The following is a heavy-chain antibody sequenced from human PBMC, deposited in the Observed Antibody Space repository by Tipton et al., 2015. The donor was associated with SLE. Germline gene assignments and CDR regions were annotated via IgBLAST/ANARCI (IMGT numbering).Heavy chain of an antibody. V-gene: IGHV4-59*01. Sequence: TLSLTCTVSGGSISSYYWSWIRQPPGKGLEWIGYIYYGGSTNYNPSLESRVTISVDTSKNQFSLKLSSVTAADTAVYYCARERFFARRGFDIWGQGTMVTVSS. CDR3: ARERFFARRGFDI. J-gene: IGHJ3*02. CDR2: IYYGGST. D-gene: IGHD3-10*01. CDR1: GGSISSYY.